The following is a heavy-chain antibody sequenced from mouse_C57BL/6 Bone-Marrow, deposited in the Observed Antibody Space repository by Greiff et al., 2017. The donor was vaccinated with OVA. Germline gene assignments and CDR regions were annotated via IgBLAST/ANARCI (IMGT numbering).Heavy chain of an antibody. D-gene: IGHD1-1*01. CDR2: IHPNSGST. Sequence: QVQLKQPGAELVKPGASVKLSCKASGYTFTSYWMHWVKQRPGQGLEWIGMIHPNSGSTNYNEKFKSKATLTVDKSSSTAYMQLSSLTSEDSAVYYCARETTVVARRYFDYWGQGTTLTVSS. J-gene: IGHJ2*01. CDR3: ARETTVVARRYFDY. CDR1: GYTFTSYW. V-gene: IGHV1-64*01.